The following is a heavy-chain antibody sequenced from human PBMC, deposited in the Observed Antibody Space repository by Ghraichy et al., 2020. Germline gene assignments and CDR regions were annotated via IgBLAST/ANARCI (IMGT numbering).Heavy chain of an antibody. V-gene: IGHV1-69*13. CDR2: IIPIFGTA. D-gene: IGHD6-25*01. J-gene: IGHJ6*01. Sequence: SGKVSCKASGGTFSSYAISWVRQAPGQGLEWMGGIIPIFGTANYAQKFQGRVTITADESTSTAYMELSSLRSEDTAVYYCAGLTSTAAQARYKSPSVSPPLQCRAWG. CDR3: AGLTSTAAQARYKSPSVSPPLQCRA. CDR1: GGTFSSYA.